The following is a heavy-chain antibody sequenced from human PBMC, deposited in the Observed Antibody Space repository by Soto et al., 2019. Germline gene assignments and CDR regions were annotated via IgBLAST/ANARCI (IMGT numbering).Heavy chain of an antibody. J-gene: IGHJ6*02. Sequence: GGSLRLSCAASGFTFSSYGMHWVRQAPGKWLEWVAVISYDGSNKYYADSVKGRFTISRDNSKNTLYLQMNSLRAEDTAVYYCASPWDPYYYYGMDVWGQGXTVTVYS. D-gene: IGHD1-26*01. CDR2: ISYDGSNK. CDR1: GFTFSSYG. CDR3: ASPWDPYYYYGMDV. V-gene: IGHV3-30*03.